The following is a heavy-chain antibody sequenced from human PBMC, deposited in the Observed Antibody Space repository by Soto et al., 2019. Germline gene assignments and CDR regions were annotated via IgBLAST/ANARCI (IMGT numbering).Heavy chain of an antibody. CDR3: ARVPRIAARPNYYYGMDV. CDR2: IIPIFGTA. J-gene: IGHJ6*02. V-gene: IGHV1-69*13. CDR1: GGTFSSYA. D-gene: IGHD6-6*01. Sequence: GASVKVSCKASGGTFSSYAISWVRQAPGQGLEWMGGIIPIFGTANYAQKFQGRVTITADESTSTAYMELSSLRSEDTAVYYCARVPRIAARPNYYYGMDVWGQGTTVTVSS.